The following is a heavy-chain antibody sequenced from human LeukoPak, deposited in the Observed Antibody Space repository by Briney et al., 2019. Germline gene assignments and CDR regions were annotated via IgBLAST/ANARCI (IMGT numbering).Heavy chain of an antibody. D-gene: IGHD3-3*01. J-gene: IGHJ5*02. Sequence: PSETLSLTCTVSGGSISSSSYYWGWIRQPPGKGLEWIGSIYYSGSTYYNPSLKSRVTISVDTSKNQFSLKLSSVTAADTAVYYCARLLVGYDFWSGYLSSVNWFDPWGQGTLVTVSS. CDR2: IYYSGST. CDR1: GGSISSSSYY. CDR3: ARLLVGYDFWSGYLSSVNWFDP. V-gene: IGHV4-39*01.